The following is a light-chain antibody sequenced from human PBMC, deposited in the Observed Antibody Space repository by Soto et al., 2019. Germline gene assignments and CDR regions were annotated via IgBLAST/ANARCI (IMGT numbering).Light chain of an antibody. V-gene: IGLV2-8*01. CDR2: EVS. J-gene: IGLJ3*02. CDR1: SSDIGGYDY. CDR3: SSYAGSNNLV. Sequence: QSVLTQPPSASGSPGQSVTISCTGTSSDIGGYDYVSWYQQHPGKAPKLIIYEVSKRPSGVPDRFSGSTSGNTASLTVSGLQAEDEADYYCSSYAGSNNLVFAGGTKLTVL.